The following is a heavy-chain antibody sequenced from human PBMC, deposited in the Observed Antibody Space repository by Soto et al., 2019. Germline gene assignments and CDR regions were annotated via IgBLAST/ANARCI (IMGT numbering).Heavy chain of an antibody. D-gene: IGHD6-25*01. CDR3: VRTSLVLAAATREDY. V-gene: IGHV3-74*01. CDR2: IIRDGSST. CDR1: GFTFSRYW. Sequence: EVPLVESGGGLVQPGGSLRLSCAASGFTFSRYWMHWVRQAPGKGLVWVTRIIRDGSSTSYADSVMGRFTISRDNAKNTLHLQMNSLRAEDTAVYYCVRTSLVLAAATREDYWGQATLLTVSS. J-gene: IGHJ4*02.